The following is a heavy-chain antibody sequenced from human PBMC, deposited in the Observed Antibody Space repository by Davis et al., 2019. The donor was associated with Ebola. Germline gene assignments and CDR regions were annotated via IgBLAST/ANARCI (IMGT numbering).Heavy chain of an antibody. J-gene: IGHJ4*02. CDR2: IYHTGTT. CDR1: GGSISNSNFYY. CDR3: ARLESSFDT. Sequence: PSETLSLTCTVSGGSISNSNFYYWSWIRQHPGKGLEWIGYIYHTGTTHYNPSLESRASISIDTSKNQFSLRLTSVTAADTAVYYCARLESSFDTWGQGALVTVSS. D-gene: IGHD1-1*01. V-gene: IGHV4-31*03.